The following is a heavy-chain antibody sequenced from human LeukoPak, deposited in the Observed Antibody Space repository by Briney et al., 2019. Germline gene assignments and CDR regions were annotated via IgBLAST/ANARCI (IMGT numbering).Heavy chain of an antibody. CDR3: ARGGYSYGYRDY. J-gene: IGHJ4*02. Sequence: GGSLRPSCAASGFTFSSCSMNWVRQAPGEGVEWVSSIISSSSYIYYSDSVEGRFTISRDNAKNSMYLQMNSLRAEDTAVYYCARGGYSYGYRDYWGQGTLVTVSS. CDR1: GFTFSSCS. CDR2: IISSSSYI. V-gene: IGHV3-21*06. D-gene: IGHD5-18*01.